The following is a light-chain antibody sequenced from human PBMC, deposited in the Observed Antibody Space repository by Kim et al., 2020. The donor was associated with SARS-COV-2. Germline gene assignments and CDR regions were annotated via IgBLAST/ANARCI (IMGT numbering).Light chain of an antibody. V-gene: IGLV3-9*01. CDR1: NIGRKN. Sequence: VAMGQTARITCGGNNIGRKNVHWYQQKPGQAPVLVIYRDSNRPSGIPERFSGSNSGNTATLTISRAQAGDEADYYCQVWDSSTVVFGGGTQLTVL. CDR2: RDS. CDR3: QVWDSSTVV. J-gene: IGLJ2*01.